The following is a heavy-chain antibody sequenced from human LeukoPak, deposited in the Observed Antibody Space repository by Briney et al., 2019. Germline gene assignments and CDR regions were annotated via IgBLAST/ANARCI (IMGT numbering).Heavy chain of an antibody. V-gene: IGHV3-15*01. J-gene: IGHJ4*02. CDR3: TTSSGWYVWFFDY. CDR2: IKSKTDGGTT. Sequence: GGSLRLSRAASGFTFSNAWMSWVRQAPGKGLEWVGRIKSKTDGGTTDYAAPVKGRFTISRDDSKNTLYLQMNSLKTEDTAVYYCTTSSGWYVWFFDYWGQGTLVTVSS. CDR1: GFTFSNAW. D-gene: IGHD6-19*01.